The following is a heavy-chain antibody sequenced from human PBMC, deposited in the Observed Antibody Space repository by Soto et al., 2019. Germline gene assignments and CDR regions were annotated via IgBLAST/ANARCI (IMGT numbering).Heavy chain of an antibody. J-gene: IGHJ5*02. CDR2: MNPKTGDS. CDR3: ATGSPGGGIKRSWFDP. Sequence: ASVKVSCKTSGYTFTSNDIYWLRQATGQGLEWMGWMNPKTGDSNSAEKFQGRLRMTRNTSITTAYMELSSLTSEDTAVYYCATGSPGGGIKRSWFDPWGQGTLVTVSS. D-gene: IGHD2-15*01. V-gene: IGHV1-8*01. CDR1: GYTFTSND.